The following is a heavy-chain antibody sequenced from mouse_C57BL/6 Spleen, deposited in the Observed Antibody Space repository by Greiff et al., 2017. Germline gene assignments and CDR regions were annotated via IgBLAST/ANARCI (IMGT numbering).Heavy chain of an antibody. V-gene: IGHV1-22*01. Sequence: VQLKQSGPELVKPGASVKMSCKASGYTFTDYNMHWVKQSHGKSLEWIGYINPNNGGTSYNQKFKGKATLTVNKSSSTAYMELRSLTSEDSAVYYCAREEYYASDYWGQGTTLTVSS. CDR1: GYTFTDYN. D-gene: IGHD1-1*01. J-gene: IGHJ2*01. CDR2: INPNNGGT. CDR3: AREEYYASDY.